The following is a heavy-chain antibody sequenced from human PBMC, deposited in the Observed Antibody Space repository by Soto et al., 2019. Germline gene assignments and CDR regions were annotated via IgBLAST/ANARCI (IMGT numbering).Heavy chain of an antibody. J-gene: IGHJ5*02. CDR3: AKGREFLYCGGDCYETWFDP. CDR2: INSGGST. V-gene: IGHV3-23*01. CDR1: GFTFNSYA. D-gene: IGHD2-21*02. Sequence: GGSLRLSCAASGFTFNSYAMNWVRQAPGKGLEWVSAINSGGSTYYADSVKGRFTISRDNSKNTLYLQMNSLRAEDTAVYCCAKGREFLYCGGDCYETWFDPWGQGTLVTVSS.